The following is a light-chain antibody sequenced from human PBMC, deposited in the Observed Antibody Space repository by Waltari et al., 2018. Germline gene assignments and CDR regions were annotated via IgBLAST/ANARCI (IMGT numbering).Light chain of an antibody. CDR1: QRVSSNY. CDR2: GAS. CDR3: QQYGRSPLT. V-gene: IGKV3-20*01. Sequence: EIVLTQSPGTLSLSPGDRATLSCRASQRVSSNYLAWYQQKPGQAPRLLIYGASSRATVIPDKFSGSGSGTDFTLTINRLEPEDFAVYYCQQYGRSPLTFGGGTKVEIK. J-gene: IGKJ4*01.